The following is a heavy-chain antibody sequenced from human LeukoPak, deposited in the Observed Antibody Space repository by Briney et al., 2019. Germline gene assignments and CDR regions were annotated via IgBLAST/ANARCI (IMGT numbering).Heavy chain of an antibody. CDR1: GFTFSTYW. J-gene: IGHJ5*01. V-gene: IGHV3-7*01. CDR3: ARDGGGYDS. CDR2: IKEDGSRQ. D-gene: IGHD5-24*01. Sequence: GGSLRLSCAASGFTFSTYWMSWVRQTPGKGLEWVANIKEDGSRQYYADSVKGRFTISRDNAKNSLYLQMNSLRVEDTAVYYCARDGGGYDSWGQGTLVTVSS.